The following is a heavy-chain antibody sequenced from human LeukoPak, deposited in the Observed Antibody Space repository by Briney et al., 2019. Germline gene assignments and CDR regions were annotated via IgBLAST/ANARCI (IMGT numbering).Heavy chain of an antibody. J-gene: IGHJ4*02. CDR3: ARDRVAARSIDY. Sequence: GSLRLSCAASGFTFSDYYMSWIRQAPGKGLEWVSYISSSGSTIYYADSVKGRFTISRDNAKNSLYLQMNSLRAEDTAVYYCARDRVAARSIDYWGQGTLSPSPQ. D-gene: IGHD6-6*01. CDR1: GFTFSDYY. V-gene: IGHV3-11*01. CDR2: ISSSGSTI.